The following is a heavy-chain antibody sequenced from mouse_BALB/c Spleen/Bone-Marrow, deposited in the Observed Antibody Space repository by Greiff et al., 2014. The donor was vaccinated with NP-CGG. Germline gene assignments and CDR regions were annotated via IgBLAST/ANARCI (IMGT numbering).Heavy chain of an antibody. J-gene: IGHJ3*01. D-gene: IGHD2-10*02. CDR1: GYTFTSYW. Sequence: QVQLQQPGAELAKPGASVKMSCKASGYTFTSYWMHRVKQRPGQGLEWIGYINPSTGYTEYNQKFKDKATLTADKSSSTAYMQLSSLTSEDSAVYYCASGLEGFAYWGQGTLVTVSA. CDR3: ASGLEGFAY. CDR2: INPSTGYT. V-gene: IGHV1-7*01.